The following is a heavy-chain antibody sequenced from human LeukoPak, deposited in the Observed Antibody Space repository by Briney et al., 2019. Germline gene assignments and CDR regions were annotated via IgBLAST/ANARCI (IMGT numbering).Heavy chain of an antibody. D-gene: IGHD3-10*01. V-gene: IGHV3-74*01. CDR3: STGSGHAFDI. Sequence: GVSLRLPCAASGFTFSSYWMHWVRQVPGKGLVWVSRINSDGSSTSYADSVKGRFTISRDNAKNTLYVQMNSLRAEDTAVYYCSTGSGHAFDIWGRGTMVTVSS. CDR2: INSDGSST. J-gene: IGHJ3*02. CDR1: GFTFSSYW.